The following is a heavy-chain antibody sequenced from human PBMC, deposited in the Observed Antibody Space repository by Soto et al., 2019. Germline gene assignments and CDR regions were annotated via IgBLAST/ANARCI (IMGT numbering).Heavy chain of an antibody. V-gene: IGHV1-69*12. Sequence: QVQLVQSGAEVKKPGSSVKISCKASGGTFRTNAFSWVRQAAGQGLEWMGGIIPIFPTPDYAQKFQGRVTITADESTTTTYMELSSLRSEDTATYYCARDKDRQQLGGNYYYIMDVWRQGTTVTVSS. CDR3: ARDKDRQQLGGNYYYIMDV. CDR2: IIPIFPTP. CDR1: GGTFRTNA. D-gene: IGHD3-3*02. J-gene: IGHJ6*02.